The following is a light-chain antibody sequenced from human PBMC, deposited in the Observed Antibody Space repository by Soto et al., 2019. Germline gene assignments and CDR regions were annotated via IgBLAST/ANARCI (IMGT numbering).Light chain of an antibody. CDR1: SSDVGGYNY. CDR2: DVN. V-gene: IGLV2-11*01. Sequence: QSGLSPPRSESCSPGQSVAISCTGTSSDVGGYNYVSWYQQHPGKAPKLMIYDVNKRPSGVPDRFSGSKSGNTASLTISGLQAEDEPDYHCCSYAGGYTFDVFGTGTKVTVL. J-gene: IGLJ1*01. CDR3: CSYAGGYTFDV.